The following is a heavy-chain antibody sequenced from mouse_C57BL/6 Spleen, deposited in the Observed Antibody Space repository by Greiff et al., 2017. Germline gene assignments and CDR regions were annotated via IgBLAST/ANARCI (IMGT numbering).Heavy chain of an antibody. D-gene: IGHD2-3*01. J-gene: IGHJ2*01. CDR1: GYAFSSYW. CDR2: IYPGDGDT. V-gene: IGHV1-80*01. CDR3: ARGGLLLFDY. Sequence: VQLVESGAELVKPGASVKISCKASGYAFSSYWMNWVKQRPGKGLEWIGQIYPGDGDTNYNGKFKGKATLTADKSSSTAYMQLSSLTSEDSAVYFCARGGLLLFDYWGQGTTRTVSS.